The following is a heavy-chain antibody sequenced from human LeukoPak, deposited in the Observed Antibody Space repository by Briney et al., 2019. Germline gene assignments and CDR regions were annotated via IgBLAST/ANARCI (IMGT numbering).Heavy chain of an antibody. Sequence: SETLSLTCAVYGGSFSGYYWSWIRQPPGKGLEWIGEINHSGSTNYNPSLKSRVTISVDTSKNQFPLKLSSVTAADTAVYYCARRGRAVAGSKDWGQGTLVTVSS. CDR3: ARRGRAVAGSKD. CDR1: GGSFSGYY. V-gene: IGHV4-34*01. CDR2: INHSGST. J-gene: IGHJ4*02. D-gene: IGHD6-19*01.